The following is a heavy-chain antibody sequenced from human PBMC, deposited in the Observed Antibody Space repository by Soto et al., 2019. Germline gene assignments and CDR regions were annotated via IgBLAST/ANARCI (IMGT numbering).Heavy chain of an antibody. Sequence: ASVKVSCKASGYTFTSYAMHWVRQAPGQRLEWMGMINPRGGRTTYPQKFQGRVTMTTDTSTSTVYMELNSLRIEDTATYYCARVPDFRYCSTGTCYPDSWGQGTLVTVSS. J-gene: IGHJ4*02. CDR1: GYTFTSYA. CDR2: INPRGGRT. D-gene: IGHD2-15*01. CDR3: ARVPDFRYCSTGTCYPDS. V-gene: IGHV1-46*01.